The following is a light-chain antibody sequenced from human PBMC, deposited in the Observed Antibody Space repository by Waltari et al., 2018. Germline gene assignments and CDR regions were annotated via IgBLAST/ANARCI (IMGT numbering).Light chain of an antibody. CDR3: QSYDFSMSAL. J-gene: IGLJ3*02. CDR1: APNIGAGFD. Sequence: QSVLTQPPSVSGAPGQGVTISCTGSAPNIGAGFDVHWYQQFPGPAPKLLIYGFTNRPSGVPERFSGSQSGTSASLAITGLHAEDEADYYCQSYDFSMSALFGGGTKLTVL. CDR2: GFT. V-gene: IGLV1-40*01.